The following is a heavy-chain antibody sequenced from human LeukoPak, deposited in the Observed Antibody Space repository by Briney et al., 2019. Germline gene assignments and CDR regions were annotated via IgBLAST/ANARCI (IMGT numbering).Heavy chain of an antibody. CDR1: GYTFTSYG. CDR3: ARGGGDFWSGYYPYYYGMDV. V-gene: IGHV1-18*01. D-gene: IGHD3-3*01. Sequence: ASVKVSCKASGYTFTSYGISWVRQAPGQGLEWMGWISAYNGDTNYAQKVQGRVTMTTDTSTTTAYMELRSLGSDDTAVYYCARGGGDFWSGYYPYYYGMDVWGQGTTVTVSS. CDR2: ISAYNGDT. J-gene: IGHJ6*02.